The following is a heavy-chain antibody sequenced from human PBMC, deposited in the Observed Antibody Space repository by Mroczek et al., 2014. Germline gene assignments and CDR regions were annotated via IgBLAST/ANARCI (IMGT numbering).Heavy chain of an antibody. CDR2: SALTMVT. J-gene: IGHJ4*02. Sequence: VQLVQSGAEVRSLGRQXRXPARLLVYTFTSYGISWVRQAPGKGLSGWDGSALTMVTQTNAQKXQGRVTMTTDTSTSTAYMELRSLRSDDTAVYYCARDEYSSGYYHPPKAIDYWGQGTLVTVSS. CDR1: VYTFTSYG. CDR3: ARDEYSSGYYHPPKAIDY. V-gene: IGHV1-18*01. D-gene: IGHD3-22*01.